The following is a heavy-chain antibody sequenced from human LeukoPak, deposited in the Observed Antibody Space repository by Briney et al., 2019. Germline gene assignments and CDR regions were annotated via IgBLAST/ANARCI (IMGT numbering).Heavy chain of an antibody. J-gene: IGHJ6*02. Sequence: GGSLRLSCAASGFTFSSYGMHWVRQAPGKGLEWVAVIWYDGSNKYYADSVKGRFTISRDNSKNTLYLQMNSLRAEDTAVYYCARDGYCSSTSCIGDVWGQGTTVTVSS. CDR1: GFTFSSYG. CDR2: IWYDGSNK. V-gene: IGHV3-33*01. D-gene: IGHD2-2*03. CDR3: ARDGYCSSTSCIGDV.